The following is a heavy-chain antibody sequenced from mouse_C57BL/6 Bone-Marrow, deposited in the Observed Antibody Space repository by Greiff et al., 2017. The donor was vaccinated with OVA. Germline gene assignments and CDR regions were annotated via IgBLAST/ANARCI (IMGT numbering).Heavy chain of an antibody. CDR2: SRNKANDYTT. CDR1: GFTFSDFY. D-gene: IGHD2-3*01. CDR3: ARDEGGGYYDYAMDY. Sequence: EVMLVESGGGLVQSGRSLRLSCATSGFTFSDFYMEWVRQAPGKGLEWIAASRNKANDYTTEYSASVKGRFIVSRDTSQSILYLQMNALRAEDTAIYYCARDEGGGYYDYAMDYWGQGTSVTVSA. V-gene: IGHV7-1*01. J-gene: IGHJ4*01.